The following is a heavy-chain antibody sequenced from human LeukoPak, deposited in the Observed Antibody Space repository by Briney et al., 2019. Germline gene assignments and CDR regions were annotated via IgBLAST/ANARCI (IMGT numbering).Heavy chain of an antibody. D-gene: IGHD3-10*01. CDR1: GGSIRSYY. Sequence: SETLSLTCSVSGGSIRSYYWSWIRQPPGKGLEWIGYIYYSGSTNYNPSLKSRLTISVDTSKSQFSLRLSSVTAADTAVYYCARVPITMVRGKNYYYYGMDVWGQGTTVTVSS. V-gene: IGHV4-59*01. CDR2: IYYSGST. J-gene: IGHJ6*02. CDR3: ARVPITMVRGKNYYYYGMDV.